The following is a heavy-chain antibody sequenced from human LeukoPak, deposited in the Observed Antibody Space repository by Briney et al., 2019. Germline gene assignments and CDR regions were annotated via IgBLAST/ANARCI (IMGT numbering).Heavy chain of an antibody. CDR2: ISSSSSYI. CDR1: GFTFSSYS. J-gene: IGHJ4*02. V-gene: IGHV3-21*04. CDR3: AKDFPYQLYYDSSGLSDY. Sequence: GGSLRLSCAASGFTFSSYSMNWVRPAPGKGLEWVSSISSSSSYIYYADSVKGRFTISRDNSKNTLYLQMNSLRAEDTAVYYCAKDFPYQLYYDSSGLSDYWGQGTLVTVSS. D-gene: IGHD3-22*01.